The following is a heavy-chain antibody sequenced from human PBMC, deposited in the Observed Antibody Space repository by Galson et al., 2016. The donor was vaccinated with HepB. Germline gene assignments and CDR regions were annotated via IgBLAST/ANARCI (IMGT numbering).Heavy chain of an antibody. D-gene: IGHD2-2*01. J-gene: IGHJ6*03. CDR3: TADRRGITVIPAAAFYYYMDV. CDR1: GLTVTDAW. CDR2: IKSKIHGGTT. V-gene: IGHV3-15*01. Sequence: SLRLSCAASGLTVTDAWMSWARQAPGKGLEWVGRIKSKIHGGTTDYSEPVKGRFTISRDDSKNTLFLQMNSLKTEDTAVYYCTADRRGITVIPAAAFYYYMDVWGKGTPVNVSS.